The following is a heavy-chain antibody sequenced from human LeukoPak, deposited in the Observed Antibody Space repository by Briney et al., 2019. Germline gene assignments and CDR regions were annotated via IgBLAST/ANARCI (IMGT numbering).Heavy chain of an antibody. V-gene: IGHV3-43D*03. CDR2: ISWDGGST. CDR1: GFTFDDYA. D-gene: IGHD5-18*01. Sequence: PGGSLRLSCAASGFTFDDYAMHWVRQAPGKGLEWVSLISWDGGSTYYADSVKGRFTISRDNSKNSLYLQMNSLRAEDTALYYCAKGTGEYSYLSPQQYDYYMDVWGKGTTVTVSS. J-gene: IGHJ6*03. CDR3: AKGTGEYSYLSPQQYDYYMDV.